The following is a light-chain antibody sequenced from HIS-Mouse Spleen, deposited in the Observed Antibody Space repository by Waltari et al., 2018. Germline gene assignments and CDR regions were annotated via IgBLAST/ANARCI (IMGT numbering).Light chain of an antibody. J-gene: IGLJ2*01. Sequence: SYVLTQPPSVSVAPGKTARITCGGNNIGSKSVHWYQQKSGQAPVLVIYEDSKRPYGIPERFSGSSSGTMATLTISGAQVEDEADYYCYSTDSSGNHRVFGGGTKLTVL. CDR3: YSTDSSGNHRV. V-gene: IGLV3-10*01. CDR2: EDS. CDR1: NIGSKS.